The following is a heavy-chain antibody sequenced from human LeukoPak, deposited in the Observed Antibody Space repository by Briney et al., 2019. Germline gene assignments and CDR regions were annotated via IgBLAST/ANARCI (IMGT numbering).Heavy chain of an antibody. Sequence: PGGSLRLSCAASGFTFSDYYMSWIRQAPGKGLECISYISTSSSYTYYADSVQGRFTISRDNAKNSLYLQMNSLRVEDTAVYYCARDIHYFDSSASGFWGQGTLVTVSP. CDR2: ISTSSSYT. J-gene: IGHJ4*02. CDR3: ARDIHYFDSSASGF. V-gene: IGHV3-11*06. CDR1: GFTFSDYY. D-gene: IGHD3-22*01.